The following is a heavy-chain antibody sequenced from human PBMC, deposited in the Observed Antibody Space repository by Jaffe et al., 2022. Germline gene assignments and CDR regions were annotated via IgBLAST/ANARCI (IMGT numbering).Heavy chain of an antibody. CDR1: GFTFSSYS. D-gene: IGHD3-10*01. CDR2: ISSSSSYI. V-gene: IGHV3-21*01. Sequence: EVQLVESGGGLVKPGGSLRLSCAASGFTFSSYSMNWVRQAPGKGLEWVSSISSSSSYIYYADSVKGRFTISRDNAKNSLYLQMNSLRAEDTAVYYCARDSLRDYYGSGSYVVDYWGQGTLVTVSS. CDR3: ARDSLRDYYGSGSYVVDY. J-gene: IGHJ4*02.